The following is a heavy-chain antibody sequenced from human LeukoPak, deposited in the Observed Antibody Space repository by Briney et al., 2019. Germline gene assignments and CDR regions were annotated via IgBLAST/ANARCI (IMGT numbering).Heavy chain of an antibody. V-gene: IGHV3-23*01. D-gene: IGHD6-13*01. CDR1: GFTFSSYG. J-gene: IGHJ5*02. CDR2: ISGSGGST. Sequence: GGSLRLSCAASGFTFSSYGMHWVRQAPGKGLEWVSAISGSGGSTYYADSVKGRFTISRDNSKNTLYLQMNSLRAEDTAVYYCAKDPEQQLVLDWFDPWGQGTLVTVSS. CDR3: AKDPEQQLVLDWFDP.